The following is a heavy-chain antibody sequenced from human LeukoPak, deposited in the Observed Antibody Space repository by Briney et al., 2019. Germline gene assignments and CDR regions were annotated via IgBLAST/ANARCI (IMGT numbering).Heavy chain of an antibody. Sequence: SETLSHTCAVYGGSFSGYYWSWIRQPPGKGLEWIGEINHSGSTNYNPSLKSRVTISVDTSKNQFSLKLSSVTAADTAVYYCARGPPTVTTRFYYYYMDVWGKGTTVTISS. CDR1: GGSFSGYY. V-gene: IGHV4-34*01. J-gene: IGHJ6*03. CDR2: INHSGST. D-gene: IGHD4-17*01. CDR3: ARGPPTVTTRFYYYYMDV.